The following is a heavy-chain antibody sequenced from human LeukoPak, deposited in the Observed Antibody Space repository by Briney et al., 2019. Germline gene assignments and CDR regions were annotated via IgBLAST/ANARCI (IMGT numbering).Heavy chain of an antibody. D-gene: IGHD2-15*01. CDR1: GGSISSSSYY. Sequence: SETLSLTCTVSGGSISSSSYYWGWIRQPPGKGLEWIGSIYYSGSTNYNPSLKSRVTISVDTSKNQFSLKLSSVTAADTAMYYCARLRYTLYCSGGSCYPYGMDVWGQGTTVTVSS. V-gene: IGHV4-39*07. CDR3: ARLRYTLYCSGGSCYPYGMDV. J-gene: IGHJ6*02. CDR2: IYYSGST.